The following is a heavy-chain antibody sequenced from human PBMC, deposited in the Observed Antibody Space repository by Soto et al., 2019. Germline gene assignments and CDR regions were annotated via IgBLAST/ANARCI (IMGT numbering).Heavy chain of an antibody. V-gene: IGHV4-31*03. CDR3: ARVSATGNRWFDS. CDR2: INYRETT. Sequence: SETLSLTCTVSGGSFNSGSYYWSWIRQLPGKGLEWIGYINYRETTYYNPSLKSRVTISRDPSKRQFSLRVNSVTAADTAVYYCARVSATGNRWFDSWGQRTQVTVSS. D-gene: IGHD6-13*01. J-gene: IGHJ5*01. CDR1: GGSFNSGSYY.